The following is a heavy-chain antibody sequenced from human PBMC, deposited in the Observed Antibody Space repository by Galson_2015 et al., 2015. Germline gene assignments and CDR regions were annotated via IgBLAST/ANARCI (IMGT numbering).Heavy chain of an antibody. CDR1: GFTFSSYA. CDR3: ANIEYSSSSYYYYGMDV. Sequence: SLRLSCAASGFTFSSYAMSWVRQAPGKGLEWVSAISGSGGSTYYADSVKGRFTISRDNSKNTLYLQMNSLRAEDTAVYYCANIEYSSSSYYYYGMDVWGQGTTVTVSS. CDR2: ISGSGGST. D-gene: IGHD6-6*01. V-gene: IGHV3-23*01. J-gene: IGHJ6*02.